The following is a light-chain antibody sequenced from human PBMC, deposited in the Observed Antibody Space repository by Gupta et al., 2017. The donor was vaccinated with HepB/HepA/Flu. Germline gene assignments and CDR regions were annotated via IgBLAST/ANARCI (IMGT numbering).Light chain of an antibody. CDR1: TSDVGKYHL. CDR2: EVT. V-gene: IGLV2-23*02. CDR3: CSYAGSSTLV. Sequence: QSALTQPASVSGSPGQSTTISCTGTTSDVGKYHLVSWYQQHPGKATKLMISEVTKRPSGVSNRFSGSKSGNTASLTISGLQAEDEADYYCCSYAGSSTLVFGGGTKLTVL. J-gene: IGLJ2*01.